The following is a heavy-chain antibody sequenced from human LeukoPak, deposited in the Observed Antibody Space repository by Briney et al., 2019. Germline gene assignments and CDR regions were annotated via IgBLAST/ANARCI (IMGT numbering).Heavy chain of an antibody. CDR1: GGSISSGGYY. CDR2: IYYSGST. Sequence: SQTLSLTCTVSGGSISSGGYYWSWIRQHPGKGLEWIGYIYYSGSTYYNPSLKSRVTISVDTSKNQFSLKLGSVTAADTAVYYCARGRITIFGVVTPFDYWGQGTLVTVSS. V-gene: IGHV4-31*03. CDR3: ARGRITIFGVVTPFDY. J-gene: IGHJ4*02. D-gene: IGHD3-3*01.